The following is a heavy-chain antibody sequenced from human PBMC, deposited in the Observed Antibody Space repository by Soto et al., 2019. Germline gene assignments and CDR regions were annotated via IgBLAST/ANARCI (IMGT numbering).Heavy chain of an antibody. D-gene: IGHD5-12*01. CDR2: IYSDGST. V-gene: IGHV3-66*01. CDR3: ANQRGGYDRDFDY. J-gene: IGHJ4*02. CDR1: GFTVTSNY. Sequence: PGGSLRLSCAASGFTVTSNYMSWVRQAPGKGLEWVSVIYSDGSTYYADSVKGRFTISRDNSKNTLYLQMNSLRAEDTAVYYCANQRGGYDRDFDYWGKGTLVTVSS.